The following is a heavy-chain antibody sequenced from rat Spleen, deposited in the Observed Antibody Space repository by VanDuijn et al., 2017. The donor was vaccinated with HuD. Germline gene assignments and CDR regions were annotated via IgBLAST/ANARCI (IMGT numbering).Heavy chain of an antibody. CDR3: TRHEDYYSIYPHWYFDF. J-gene: IGHJ1*01. CDR1: GLSFSNYD. Sequence: EVQLVESGGGLVQPGRSMKLSCAASGLSFSNYDMAWVRQAPTKGLEWVASISYDGTATYYRDSVKGRFTLSRDNAKSTLYLQMGSLRSEETATYYCTRHEDYYSIYPHWYFDFWGPGTMVTVSS. V-gene: IGHV5S11*01. D-gene: IGHD1-2*01. CDR2: ISYDGTAT.